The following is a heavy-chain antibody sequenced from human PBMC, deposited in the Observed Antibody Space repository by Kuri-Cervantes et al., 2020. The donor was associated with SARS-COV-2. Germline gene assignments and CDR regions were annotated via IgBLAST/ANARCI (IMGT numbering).Heavy chain of an antibody. D-gene: IGHD3-3*01. V-gene: IGHV3-7*03. CDR3: ARRYTDVLGFLEWPGKTQYYYYIDV. CDR2: IKEDGSGQ. J-gene: IGHJ6*03. Sequence: GGSLRLSCAASGFTFSSHSMNWVRQAPGKGLEWVAKIKEDGSGQYYVDSVEGRFTISRDNAKNTLYLQMNSLRAEDTAVYYCARRYTDVLGFLEWPGKTQYYYYIDVWGKGTMVTVSS. CDR1: GFTFSSHS.